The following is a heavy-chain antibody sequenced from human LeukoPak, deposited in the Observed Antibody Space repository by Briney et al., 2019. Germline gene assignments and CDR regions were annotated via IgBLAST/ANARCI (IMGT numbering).Heavy chain of an antibody. CDR1: GGSISSSSYY. V-gene: IGHV4-39*01. Sequence: SETLSLTCTVSGGSISSSSYYWGWIRQPPGTGLEWIGSIYYSGSTYYNPSLKSRVTISVDTSKNQFSLKLSSVTAADTAVYYCARARWAMVRGAPENWFDPWGQGTLVTVSS. D-gene: IGHD3-10*01. CDR3: ARARWAMVRGAPENWFDP. J-gene: IGHJ5*02. CDR2: IYYSGST.